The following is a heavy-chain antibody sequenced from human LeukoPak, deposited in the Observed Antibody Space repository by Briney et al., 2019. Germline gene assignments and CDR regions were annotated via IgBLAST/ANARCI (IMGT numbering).Heavy chain of an antibody. CDR3: VREDTPATANY. CDR1: GFNFANHA. V-gene: IGHV3-23*01. CDR2: ISGGGGIT. D-gene: IGHD2-21*02. J-gene: IGHJ4*02. Sequence: GGSLRLSCAASGFNFANHAMSWVRQTPGKGLEWVSAISGGGGITYYADSVTGRFTISRDNSKDTLFLQMHSLRPGDTAVYYCVREDTPATANYWGQGTLVTISS.